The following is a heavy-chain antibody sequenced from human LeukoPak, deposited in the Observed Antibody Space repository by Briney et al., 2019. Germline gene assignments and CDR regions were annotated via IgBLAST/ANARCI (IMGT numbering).Heavy chain of an antibody. D-gene: IGHD3-22*01. J-gene: IGHJ4*02. CDR1: GYAISSGYY. Sequence: SETLSLTCTAAGYAISSGYYWSWIRQPPGKGLEWIGEINHSGSTNYNPSLKSRVTISVDTSKNQFSLKLSSVTAADMAVYYCASTPSYDSSGYYFHWGQGTLVTVSS. V-gene: IGHV4-38-2*02. CDR2: INHSGST. CDR3: ASTPSYDSSGYYFH.